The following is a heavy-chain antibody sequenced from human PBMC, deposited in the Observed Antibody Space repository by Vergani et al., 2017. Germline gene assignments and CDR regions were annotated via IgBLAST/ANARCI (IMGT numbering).Heavy chain of an antibody. V-gene: IGHV1-2*02. D-gene: IGHD3-16*01. CDR2: VNPNSGGT. Sequence: QVQLVQSGAEVQKPGASVKVSCKTSGFTFSGYYIHWVRQAPGQGLEWMGWVNPNSGGTNYAQKFQGRVTMTRDTSINTAYMELNRLKSADTAMYYCARDTRGGEWSGGYWGQGTLVTVSS. CDR1: GFTFSGYY. J-gene: IGHJ4*02. CDR3: ARDTRGGEWSGGY.